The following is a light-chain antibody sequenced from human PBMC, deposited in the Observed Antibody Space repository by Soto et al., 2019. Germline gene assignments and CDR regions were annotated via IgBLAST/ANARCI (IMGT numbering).Light chain of an antibody. CDR2: EVD. CDR1: SSDVGGYNY. Sequence: QSVLTQPPSASGSPGQSVTISCTGTSSDVGGYNYVSWYQHHPGKAPKLIIYEVDERPSGVPDRFSGSKSGNTASLTVSGLQAEDEADYYCCSYVGRNTYVFGTGTKVTVL. J-gene: IGLJ1*01. V-gene: IGLV2-8*01. CDR3: CSYVGRNTYV.